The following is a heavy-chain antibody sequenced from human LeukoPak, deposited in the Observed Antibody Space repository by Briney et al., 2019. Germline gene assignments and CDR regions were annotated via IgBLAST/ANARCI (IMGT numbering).Heavy chain of an antibody. CDR3: ASSYGSGSYYNAYYYYYMDV. CDR2: IKQDGSEK. Sequence: PGGSLRLSCAASGFTFSSYWMSWVRQAPGEGLEWVANIKQDGSEKYYVDSVKGRFTISRDNAKNSLYLQMNSLRAEDTAVYYCASSYGSGSYYNAYYYYYMDVWGKGTTVTVSS. CDR1: GFTFSSYW. D-gene: IGHD3-10*01. V-gene: IGHV3-7*01. J-gene: IGHJ6*03.